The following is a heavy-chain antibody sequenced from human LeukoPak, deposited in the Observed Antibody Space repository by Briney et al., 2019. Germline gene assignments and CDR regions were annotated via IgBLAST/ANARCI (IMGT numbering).Heavy chain of an antibody. D-gene: IGHD5-12*01. V-gene: IGHV4-30-4*01. Sequence: SQTLSLTCAVSGGSISSGDYYWSCNRQPPGRGVGLIGYIYYSGSTYNNPSLKSRVTISVDTSKSQFSLKLSSVTAADTAVYYCARVKRGYSGYDGGMRFDYWGQGTLVTVSS. CDR1: GGSISSGDYY. CDR2: IYYSGST. J-gene: IGHJ4*02. CDR3: ARVKRGYSGYDGGMRFDY.